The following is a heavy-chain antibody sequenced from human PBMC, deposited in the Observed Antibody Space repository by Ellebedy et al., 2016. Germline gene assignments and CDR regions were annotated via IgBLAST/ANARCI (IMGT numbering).Heavy chain of an antibody. CDR3: ARGNHYYDSTGYHD. D-gene: IGHD3-22*01. CDR2: SNNR. CDR1: GYTFINYG. V-gene: IGHV1-18*01. J-gene: IGHJ4*02. Sequence: ASVKVSXXTSGYTFINYGISWVRQAPGQGLEWMGGSNNRHHAQKLQGRVTMTTDPSTNTAYMELRSLRSDDTAVYYCARGNHYYDSTGYHDWGQGTLVTVSS.